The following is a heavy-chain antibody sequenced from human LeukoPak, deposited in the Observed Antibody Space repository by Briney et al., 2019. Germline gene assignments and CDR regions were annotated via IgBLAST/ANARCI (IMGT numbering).Heavy chain of an antibody. Sequence: SETLSLTCTVSGGSISSYHWSWIRQPPGKGLEWIGYIYYSGSTNYNPSLKSRVTISVDTSKNQFSLKLSSVTAADTAVYYCARQRRWYYGSGSYSLGNGMDVWGQGTTVTVSS. V-gene: IGHV4-59*08. CDR1: GGSISSYH. CDR3: ARQRRWYYGSGSYSLGNGMDV. CDR2: IYYSGST. J-gene: IGHJ6*02. D-gene: IGHD3-10*01.